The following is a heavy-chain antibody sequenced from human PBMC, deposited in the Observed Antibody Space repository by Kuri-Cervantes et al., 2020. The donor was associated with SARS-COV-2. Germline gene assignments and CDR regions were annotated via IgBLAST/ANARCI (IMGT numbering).Heavy chain of an antibody. V-gene: IGHV4-39*01. D-gene: IGHD6-13*01. Sequence: SETLSLTCSVSGSSISSSSYYWGWIRQPPGKGLEWIASIYYGGNTYYNPSLKSRVTISIDTSKNQFSLKLSSVTAADTAAYYCARGRGSSWRLNAFDIWGQGTMVTVSS. J-gene: IGHJ3*02. CDR2: IYYGGNT. CDR3: ARGRGSSWRLNAFDI. CDR1: GSSISSSSYY.